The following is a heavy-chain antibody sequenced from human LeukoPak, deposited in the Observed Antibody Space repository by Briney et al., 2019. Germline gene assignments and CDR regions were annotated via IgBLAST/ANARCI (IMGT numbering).Heavy chain of an antibody. CDR3: ARGGYCSSTSCYLDY. CDR2: INHSGST. D-gene: IGHD2-2*01. V-gene: IGHV4-34*01. J-gene: IGHJ4*02. Sequence: GSLRLSCAASGFTFSSYAMSWVRQAPGKGLEWIGEINHSGSTNYNPSLKSRVTISVDTSKNQFSLKLSSVTAADTAVYYCARGGYCSSTSCYLDYWGQGTLVTVSS. CDR1: GFTFSSYA.